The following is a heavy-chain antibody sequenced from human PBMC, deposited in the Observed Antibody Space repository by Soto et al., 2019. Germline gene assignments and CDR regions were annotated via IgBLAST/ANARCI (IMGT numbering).Heavy chain of an antibody. J-gene: IGHJ3*02. CDR1: GFTFSSYA. V-gene: IGHV3-64*01. D-gene: IGHD2-15*01. Sequence: GGSLRLSCAASGFTFSSYAMHWVRQAPGKGLEYVSAISSNGGSTYYANSVKGRFTISRDNSKNTLYLQMGSLRAEDMAVYYCARGYCSGGSCDKGSAFDIWGQGTMVTVSS. CDR2: ISSNGGST. CDR3: ARGYCSGGSCDKGSAFDI.